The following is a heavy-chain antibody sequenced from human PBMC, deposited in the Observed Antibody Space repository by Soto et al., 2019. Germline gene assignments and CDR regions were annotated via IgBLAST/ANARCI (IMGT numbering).Heavy chain of an antibody. J-gene: IGHJ4*02. CDR2: IYTSGST. D-gene: IGHD1-26*01. Sequence: SDTLSLTCTVSCASLNNYYWSWARQPAGKGLEWVGRIYTSGSTNYNPSLESRVTMSVDTSKNQFSLKLSSVTAADTAVYYCARGSLAPDYWGQGTLVTVSS. CDR1: CASLNNYY. CDR3: ARGSLAPDY. V-gene: IGHV4-4*07.